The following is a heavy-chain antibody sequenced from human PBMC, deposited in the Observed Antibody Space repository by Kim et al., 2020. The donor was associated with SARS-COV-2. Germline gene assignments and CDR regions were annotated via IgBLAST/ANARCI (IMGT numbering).Heavy chain of an antibody. CDR1: GGTFSSYA. CDR2: IIPIFGTA. Sequence: SVKVSCKASGGTFSSYAISWVRQAPGQGLEWMGGIIPIFGTANYAQKFQGRVTITADESTSTAYMELSSLRSEDTAVYYCARERDIVATIRGYYFDYWGQGTLVTVSS. CDR3: ARERDIVATIRGYYFDY. D-gene: IGHD5-12*01. J-gene: IGHJ4*02. V-gene: IGHV1-69*13.